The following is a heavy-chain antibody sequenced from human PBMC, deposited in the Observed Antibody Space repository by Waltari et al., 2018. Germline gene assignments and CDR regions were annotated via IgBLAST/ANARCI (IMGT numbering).Heavy chain of an antibody. Sequence: EVQLVESGGGLVKPGGSLRLSCAASGFTFSSYSMNWVRQAPGKGLEWVSSISTITNYMYYADSVKGRFTISRDNAKDSLYLQMHSLRAEDTAVYYCARDQGYCTNGICSYYGMDVWGQGTTVTVSS. D-gene: IGHD2-8*01. CDR1: GFTFSSYS. CDR3: ARDQGYCTNGICSYYGMDV. CDR2: ISTITNYM. J-gene: IGHJ6*02. V-gene: IGHV3-21*01.